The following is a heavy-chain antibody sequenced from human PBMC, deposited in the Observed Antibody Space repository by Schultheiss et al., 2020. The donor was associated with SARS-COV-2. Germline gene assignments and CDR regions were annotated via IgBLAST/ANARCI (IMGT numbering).Heavy chain of an antibody. D-gene: IGHD5-18*01. V-gene: IGHV4-4*07. CDR3: ARAVGQLWLPANWFDP. Sequence: SETLSLTCTVSGGSISSYYWSWIRQPAGKGLEWIGRIYNSGSTNYNPSLKSRVTMSVDTSKNQFSLKLSSVTAADTAVYYCARAVGQLWLPANWFDPWGQGTLVTVSS. CDR1: GGSISSYY. CDR2: IYNSGST. J-gene: IGHJ5*02.